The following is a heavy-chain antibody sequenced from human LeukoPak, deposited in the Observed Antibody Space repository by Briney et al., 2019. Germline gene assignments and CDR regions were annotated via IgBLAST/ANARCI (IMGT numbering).Heavy chain of an antibody. CDR3: ARDLRATIEYYFDY. J-gene: IGHJ4*02. Sequence: GASVKVSCKASGHTFTAYYMHWVRQPPGQGLEWMGWINPNTGGTNYAQKFQGRVTMTRDTSISTAYMELSRLRSDDTAVYYCARDLRATIEYYFDYWGQGTLVTVSS. CDR1: GHTFTAYY. V-gene: IGHV1-2*02. CDR2: INPNTGGT. D-gene: IGHD4-17*01.